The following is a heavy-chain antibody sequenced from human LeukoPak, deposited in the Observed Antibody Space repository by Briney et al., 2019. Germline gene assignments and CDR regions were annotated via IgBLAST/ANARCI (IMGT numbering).Heavy chain of an antibody. CDR3: AKLVIAVAAGGDY. CDR1: GFTFSSYG. V-gene: IGHV3-30*18. CDR2: ISYDGSNK. D-gene: IGHD6-19*01. Sequence: GRSLRLSYAASGFTFSSYGMHWVRQAPGKGLEWVAVISYDGSNKYYADSVKGRFAISRDNSKNTLYLQMNSLRAEDTAVYYCAKLVIAVAAGGDYWGQGTLVTVSS. J-gene: IGHJ4*02.